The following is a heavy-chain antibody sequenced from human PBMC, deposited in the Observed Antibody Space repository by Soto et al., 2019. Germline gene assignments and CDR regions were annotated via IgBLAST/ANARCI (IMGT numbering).Heavy chain of an antibody. Sequence: PGGSLRLSCAASGFTFSSYGMHWVRQAPGKGLEWVAVISYDGSNKYYADSVKGRFTISRDNSKSTLYLQMNSLRAEDTAVYYCAKSSRSHVLRFLEWLLPGYGMDVWGQGTTVTVSS. CDR1: GFTFSSYG. CDR2: ISYDGSNK. CDR3: AKSSRSHVLRFLEWLLPGYGMDV. J-gene: IGHJ6*02. D-gene: IGHD3-3*01. V-gene: IGHV3-30*18.